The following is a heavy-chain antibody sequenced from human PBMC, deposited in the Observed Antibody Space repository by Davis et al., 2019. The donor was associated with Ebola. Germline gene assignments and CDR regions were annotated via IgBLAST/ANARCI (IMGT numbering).Heavy chain of an antibody. CDR3: GRHAKDFYYYVDV. V-gene: IGHV3-21*01. J-gene: IGHJ6*03. CDR1: GFTFSSYS. Sequence: GESLKISCGASGFTFSSYSMTWVRQAPGKGLEWVSSIGETSDYIYDADSVKGRFTISRDNAKNSLYLQMDSLRGEDTAVYYCGRHAKDFYYYVDVWGRGTTVTVSS. CDR2: IGETSDYI.